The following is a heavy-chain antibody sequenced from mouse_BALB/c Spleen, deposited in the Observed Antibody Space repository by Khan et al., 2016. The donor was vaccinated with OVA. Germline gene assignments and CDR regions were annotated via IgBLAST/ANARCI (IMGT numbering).Heavy chain of an antibody. CDR3: ATSYFYGYYFDY. CDR1: GFTFSSYG. D-gene: IGHD1-1*01. CDR2: ISGDSNTI. J-gene: IGHJ2*01. V-gene: IGHV5-17*02. Sequence: EVELVESGGDLVQPGGSRKLSCAASGFTFSSYGMHWVRQAPEKGLEWVAYISGDSNTIYYADTVKGRFTISRDNPRNTLFLQMTSLMSEDTAMYYCATSYFYGYYFDYWGPGTILTVSS.